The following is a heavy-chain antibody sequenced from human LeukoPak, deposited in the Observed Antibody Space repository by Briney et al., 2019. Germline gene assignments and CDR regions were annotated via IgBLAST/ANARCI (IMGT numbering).Heavy chain of an antibody. Sequence: GASVKVSCKASGYIFTDYYMHWVRQAPGQGLEWMGWINPNNGGTKSAQKFQGRVTMTRDTSIGTAYMELSSLRSDDTAIYYCARGAEQQRLAHFDYWGQGTLVTVSS. CDR2: INPNNGGT. J-gene: IGHJ4*02. CDR3: ARGAEQQRLAHFDY. D-gene: IGHD6-13*01. V-gene: IGHV1-2*02. CDR1: GYIFTDYY.